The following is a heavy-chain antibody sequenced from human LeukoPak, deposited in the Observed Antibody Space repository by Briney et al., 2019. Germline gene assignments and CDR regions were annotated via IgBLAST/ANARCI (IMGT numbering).Heavy chain of an antibody. CDR2: IKQDGSEK. V-gene: IGHV3-7*03. D-gene: IGHD2-2*01. CDR3: AKDQALSLSSSRALDY. CDR1: GFTFSSYW. Sequence: PGGSLRLSCAASGFTFSSYWMNWVRQAPGKGLEWVANIKQDGSEKYYVDSVKGRFTISRDNAKNSLYLQMNSLRAEDTALYYCAKDQALSLSSSRALDYWGQGTLVTVSS. J-gene: IGHJ4*02.